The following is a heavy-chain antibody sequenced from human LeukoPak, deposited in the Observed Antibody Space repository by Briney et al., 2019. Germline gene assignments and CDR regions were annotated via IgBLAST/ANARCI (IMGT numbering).Heavy chain of an antibody. CDR2: ICHSGST. CDR3: AREDYDDSGAWYFDL. CDR1: GGSISRSNW. D-gene: IGHD3-3*01. Sequence: SETLSLTCAVSGGSISRSNWWSWVRQPPGKGLEWIGEICHSGSTNYNPSLKRRVTISVDKSKNQFSLQLSSVTAADTAVYYCAREDYDDSGAWYFDLWGRGTLVTVSS. J-gene: IGHJ2*01. V-gene: IGHV4-4*02.